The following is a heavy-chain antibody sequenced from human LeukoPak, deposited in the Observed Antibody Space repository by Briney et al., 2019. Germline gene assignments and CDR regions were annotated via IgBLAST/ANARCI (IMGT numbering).Heavy chain of an antibody. CDR3: ARASDGTEDY. D-gene: IGHD5-18*01. CDR2: ISYDGSNK. CDR1: GFTFSSYA. V-gene: IGHV3-30*04. Sequence: GRSLRLSGAASGFTFSSYAMHWVRQAPGKGLEWVAVISYDGSNKYYADSVKGRFTISRDNSKNTLYLQMNSLRAEDTAVYYCARASDGTEDYWGQGTLVTVSS. J-gene: IGHJ4*02.